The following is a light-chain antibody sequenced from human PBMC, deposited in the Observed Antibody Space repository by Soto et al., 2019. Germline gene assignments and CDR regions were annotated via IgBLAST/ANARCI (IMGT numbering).Light chain of an antibody. CDR1: QSVSSY. J-gene: IGKJ3*01. CDR2: DAS. V-gene: IGKV3-11*01. CDR3: QQRSNWLVT. Sequence: EIVLTQSPATLSLSPGERATLSCRASQSVSSYLAWYQQKPGQAPRLLIYDASNRSTCIPARFSGSESGTDFTLTMSSLEPEDFVVYYCQQRSNWLVTFGPGTKVDIK.